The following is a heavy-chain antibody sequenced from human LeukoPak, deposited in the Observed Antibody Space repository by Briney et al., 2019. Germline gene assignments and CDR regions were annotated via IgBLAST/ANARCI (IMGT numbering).Heavy chain of an antibody. J-gene: IGHJ3*02. CDR1: GFTFSNYA. D-gene: IGHD3-10*01. CDR3: TRFNSMVRGVRDAFDI. Sequence: GGSLRLSCAASGFTFSNYAMHWVRQAPGKGLEWVGFIRSKAYGGTTEYAASVKGRFTISRDDSKSIAYLQMNSLKTEDTAVYYCTRFNSMVRGVRDAFDIWGQGTMVTVSS. CDR2: IRSKAYGGTT. V-gene: IGHV3-49*04.